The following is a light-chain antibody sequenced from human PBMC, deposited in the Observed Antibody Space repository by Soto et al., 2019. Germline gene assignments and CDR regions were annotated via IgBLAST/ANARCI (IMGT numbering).Light chain of an antibody. V-gene: IGKV1-8*01. CDR2: GAS. CDR3: QQYYSYPLT. J-gene: IGKJ1*01. Sequence: AIRMTQSPSSFSASTGDRVTMTCRASQDVSSYLAWYQQIPGKAPKLLIYGASTLQSGVPSRFSGSGSGTDFTLTISYLQSEDFATYYCQQYYSYPLTFGQGTKVEIK. CDR1: QDVSSY.